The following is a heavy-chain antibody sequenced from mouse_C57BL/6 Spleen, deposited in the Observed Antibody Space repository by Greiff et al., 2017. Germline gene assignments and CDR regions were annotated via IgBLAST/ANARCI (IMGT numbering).Heavy chain of an antibody. CDR1: GFTFSDYG. V-gene: IGHV5-17*01. D-gene: IGHD4-1*01. CDR2: ISSGSSTI. Sequence: EVHLVESGGGLVKPGGSLKLSCAASGFTFSDYGMHWVRQAPEKGLEWVAYISSGSSTIYYADTVNGRFTISRDNAKNTLFLQMTRLRSEDTAMYYCAANWEGGYYFDYWGQGTTLTVSS. CDR3: AANWEGGYYFDY. J-gene: IGHJ2*01.